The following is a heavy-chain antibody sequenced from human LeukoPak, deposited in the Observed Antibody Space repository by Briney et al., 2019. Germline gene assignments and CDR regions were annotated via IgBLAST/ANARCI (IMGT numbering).Heavy chain of an antibody. J-gene: IGHJ4*02. Sequence: GGSLRLSCAASGFSFSTSWMSWIRQAPGEGLEWVANIKEDGTENNSADSVKGRFTISRDNARTSLYLQMNSLRVEDTAVYYCARDFSWGFDCWGQGALVTVSS. CDR3: ARDFSWGFDC. V-gene: IGHV3-7*04. D-gene: IGHD7-27*01. CDR1: GFSFSTSW. CDR2: IKEDGTEN.